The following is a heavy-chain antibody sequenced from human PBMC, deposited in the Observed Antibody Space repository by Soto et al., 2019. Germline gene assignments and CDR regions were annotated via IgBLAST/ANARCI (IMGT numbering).Heavy chain of an antibody. D-gene: IGHD1-1*01. Sequence: QVQLVESGGGVVQPGGSLTLSCEASGFTFSAYGMHWVRQAPGEGLEWLTVIVREGTEKYYSDSVRGRFTVSRDNFKSKLYLEMNSLRAEDTAVYYCARDDDFDDNGLDYWGQGTLVSVSS. CDR1: GFTFSAYG. J-gene: IGHJ4*02. CDR2: IVREGTEK. CDR3: ARDDDFDDNGLDY. V-gene: IGHV3-33*05.